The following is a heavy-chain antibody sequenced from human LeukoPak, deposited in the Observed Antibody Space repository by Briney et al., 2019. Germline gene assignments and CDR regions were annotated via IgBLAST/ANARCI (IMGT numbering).Heavy chain of an antibody. CDR3: ARDPSGTAINWFDP. CDR2: IYYSGST. Sequence: PSETLSLTCTVSGGSISSYYWSWIRQPPGKGPEWIGYIYYSGSTNYNPSLKSRVTISVDTSKNQFSLKLSSVTAADTAVYYCARDPSGTAINWFDPWGQGTLVTVSS. CDR1: GGSISSYY. D-gene: IGHD3-10*01. J-gene: IGHJ5*02. V-gene: IGHV4-59*01.